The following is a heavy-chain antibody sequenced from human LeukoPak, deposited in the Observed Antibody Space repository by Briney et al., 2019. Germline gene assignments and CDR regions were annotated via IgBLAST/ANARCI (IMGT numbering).Heavy chain of an antibody. D-gene: IGHD3-10*01. Sequence: GGSLRLSCAASGFTFSSYAMSWVRQAPGKGLEWVSAISGSGGSTYYADSVKGRFTISRDNSKNTLYLQMNSLRAEDTAVYYCAKDPSGLWFGELDSYYFDYWGQGTLVTVSS. CDR2: ISGSGGST. V-gene: IGHV3-23*01. CDR3: AKDPSGLWFGELDSYYFDY. CDR1: GFTFSSYA. J-gene: IGHJ4*02.